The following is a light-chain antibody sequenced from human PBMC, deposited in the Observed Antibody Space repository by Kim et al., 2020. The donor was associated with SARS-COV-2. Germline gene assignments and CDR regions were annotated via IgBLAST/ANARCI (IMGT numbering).Light chain of an antibody. CDR2: EDN. J-gene: IGLJ3*02. V-gene: IGLV6-57*02. CDR1: SGSIASNY. Sequence: GKTVTISCTGSSGSIASNYVQWYQQRPGSAPTTVIYEDNQRPSGVPDRFSGSSYSSSNSASLTISGLKTEDEADYYCQSYDSSNQVFGGGTQLTVL. CDR3: QSYDSSNQV.